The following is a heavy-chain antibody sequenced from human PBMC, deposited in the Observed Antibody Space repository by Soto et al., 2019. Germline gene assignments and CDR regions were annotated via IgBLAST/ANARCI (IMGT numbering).Heavy chain of an antibody. Sequence: GESLKISCKGSGYSFTSYWISWVRQMPGKGLEWMGRIDPSDSYTNYSPSFQGHVTISADKSISTAYLQWSSLKASDTAMYYCARHEEQLVAYGMDVWGQGTTVTVYS. CDR3: ARHEEQLVAYGMDV. V-gene: IGHV5-10-1*01. J-gene: IGHJ6*02. D-gene: IGHD6-6*01. CDR2: IDPSDSYT. CDR1: GYSFTSYW.